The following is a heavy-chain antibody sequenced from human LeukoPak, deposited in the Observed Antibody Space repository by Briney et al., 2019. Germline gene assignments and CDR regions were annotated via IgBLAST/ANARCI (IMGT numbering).Heavy chain of an antibody. J-gene: IGHJ4*02. CDR2: IYTSGST. CDR3: ARESDNYRPIDY. V-gene: IGHV4-61*02. D-gene: IGHD4-11*01. CDR1: GGSISSGSYY. Sequence: SETLSLTCTVSGGSISSGSYYWSWIRQPAGKGLEWIGRIYTSGSTNYNPSLKSRVTIPVDTSKNQFSLKLSSVTAADTAVCYCARESDNYRPIDYWGQGTLVTVPS.